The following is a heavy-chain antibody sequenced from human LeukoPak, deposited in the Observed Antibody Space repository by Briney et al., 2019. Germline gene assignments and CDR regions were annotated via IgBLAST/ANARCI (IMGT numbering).Heavy chain of an antibody. CDR1: GGTFSSYA. D-gene: IGHD3-10*01. Sequence: SVKVSCKASGGTFSSYAISWVRQAPGQGLEWMGGIIPIFGTANYAQRFQGRVTITADESTSTAYMELSSLRSEDTAVYYCASATYYYGSGPPGFDYWGQGTLVTVSS. V-gene: IGHV1-69*01. CDR3: ASATYYYGSGPPGFDY. J-gene: IGHJ4*02. CDR2: IIPIFGTA.